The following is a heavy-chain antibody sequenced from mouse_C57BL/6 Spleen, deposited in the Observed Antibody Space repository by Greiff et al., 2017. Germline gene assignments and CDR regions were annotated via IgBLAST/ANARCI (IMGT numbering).Heavy chain of an antibody. Sequence: QVQLKQPGAELVKPGASVKMSCKASGYTFTSYWITWVKQRPGQGLEWIGDIYPGSGSTNYNEKFKSKATLTVDTSSSTAYMQLSSLTSEDSAVYYCAITAQATVRAMDYWGQGTSVTVSS. J-gene: IGHJ4*01. CDR1: GYTFTSYW. D-gene: IGHD3-2*02. CDR2: IYPGSGST. CDR3: AITAQATVRAMDY. V-gene: IGHV1-55*01.